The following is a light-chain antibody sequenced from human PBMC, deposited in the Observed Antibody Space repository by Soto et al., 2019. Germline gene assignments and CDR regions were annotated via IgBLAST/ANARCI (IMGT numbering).Light chain of an antibody. V-gene: IGKV3-20*01. CDR2: GAS. CDR3: QQYNNWPPIT. CDR1: QSVSSSY. J-gene: IGKJ5*01. Sequence: EIVLTQSPGTLSLTPGERATLSCRASQSVSSSYLAWYQQKPGQAPRLLIYGASSRATGIPDRFSGSGSGTEFTLTISSLQSEDFAVYYCQQYNNWPPITFGQRTRPEIK.